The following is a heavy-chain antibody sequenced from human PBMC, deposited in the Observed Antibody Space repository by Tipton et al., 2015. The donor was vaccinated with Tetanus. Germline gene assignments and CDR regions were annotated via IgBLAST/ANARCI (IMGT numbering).Heavy chain of an antibody. Sequence: TLSLTCTVSGSSISRSGHYWTWIRQPPGKEPEWVGYVYHSGATNYHPSLKSRLAISADTPKNQFSLNLRSVITADTAVYYCARANNDYPKKGPFDYWGQGILVIVSS. CDR1: GSSISRSGHY. D-gene: IGHD5-12*01. V-gene: IGHV4-61*08. J-gene: IGHJ4*02. CDR2: VYHSGAT. CDR3: ARANNDYPKKGPFDY.